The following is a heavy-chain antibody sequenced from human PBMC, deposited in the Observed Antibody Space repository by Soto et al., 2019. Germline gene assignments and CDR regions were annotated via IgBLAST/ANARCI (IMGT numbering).Heavy chain of an antibody. J-gene: IGHJ4*02. V-gene: IGHV4-59*01. D-gene: IGHD1-7*01. CDR3: ARDSITGTSK. Sequence: PSETLSRTCTVSGGSISSYYWSWIRQPPGKGLEWIGYIYYSGSTNYNPSLKSRVTISVDTSKNQFSLKLSSVTAADRAVYYCARDSITGTSKWGQATLVTVS. CDR2: IYYSGST. CDR1: GGSISSYY.